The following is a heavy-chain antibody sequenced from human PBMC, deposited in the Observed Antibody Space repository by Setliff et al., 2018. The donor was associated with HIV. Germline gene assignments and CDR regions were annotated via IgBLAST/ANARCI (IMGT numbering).Heavy chain of an antibody. Sequence: PSEILSLTCTVSGGSISSYYWSWIRQPPGKGLEWIGYIYYSGSTNYNPSLKSRVTISVDTSKNQFSLKLSSVTAADTAVYYCARDNRDYYGSGSPTYFDYWGQGTLVTVSS. CDR1: GGSISSYY. CDR2: IYYSGST. V-gene: IGHV4-59*01. CDR3: ARDNRDYYGSGSPTYFDY. D-gene: IGHD3-10*01. J-gene: IGHJ4*02.